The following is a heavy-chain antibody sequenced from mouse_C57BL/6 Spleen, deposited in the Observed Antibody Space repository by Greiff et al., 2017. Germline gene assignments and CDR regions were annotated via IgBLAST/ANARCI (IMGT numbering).Heavy chain of an antibody. CDR2: IRNKANGYTT. D-gene: IGHD2-1*01. CDR3: ARYPGNYVHYYAMDY. Sequence: EVHLVESGGGLVQPGGSLSLSCAASGFTFTDYYMSWVRQPPGKALEWLGFIRNKANGYTTEYSASVKGRFTISRDNSQSILYLQMNALRAEDSATYYCARYPGNYVHYYAMDYWGQGTSVTVSS. J-gene: IGHJ4*01. CDR1: GFTFTDYY. V-gene: IGHV7-3*01.